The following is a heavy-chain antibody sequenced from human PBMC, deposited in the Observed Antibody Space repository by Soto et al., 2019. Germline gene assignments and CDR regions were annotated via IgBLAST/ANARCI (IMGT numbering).Heavy chain of an antibody. Sequence: VGSLRLSCAASGIIFSNYALSWVRQAPGKGLEWVSCISGSGGETYYADSVKGRFTISRDNSKNRLYLQMNSLRAEDTAIYYCAKEYYSDSSFDSWGQGTLVTVSS. CDR2: ISGSGGET. V-gene: IGHV3-23*01. D-gene: IGHD3-22*01. CDR3: AKEYYSDSSFDS. CDR1: GIIFSNYA. J-gene: IGHJ4*02.